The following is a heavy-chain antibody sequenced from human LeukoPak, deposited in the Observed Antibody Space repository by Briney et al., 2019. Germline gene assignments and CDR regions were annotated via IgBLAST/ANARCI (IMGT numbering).Heavy chain of an antibody. CDR3: ARGGVSFDY. Sequence: ASVKVSCKASGGTFSSYAISWVRQAAGQGLEWMGWMDPKNGNTGCAQKFQGTVTMTRDTSIDTAYMELSSLTSEDTAVYYCARGGVSFDYWGQGTLVTVSS. CDR2: MDPKNGNT. V-gene: IGHV1-8*02. J-gene: IGHJ4*02. D-gene: IGHD3-3*01. CDR1: GGTFSSYA.